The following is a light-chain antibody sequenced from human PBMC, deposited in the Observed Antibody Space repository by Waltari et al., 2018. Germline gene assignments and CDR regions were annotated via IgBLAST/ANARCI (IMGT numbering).Light chain of an antibody. CDR1: QSVSSS. J-gene: IGKJ4*01. V-gene: IGKV3-11*01. CDR3: QQRSNWPPLT. Sequence: EIVLTQSPATLSLSPGERATLSCRAMQSVSSSLAWYQQKPGQAPRLLIYDASIMATAIPDRFSGSGSGTDFTLTISSLEPEDFAVYYCQQRSNWPPLTFGGGTKVEIK. CDR2: DAS.